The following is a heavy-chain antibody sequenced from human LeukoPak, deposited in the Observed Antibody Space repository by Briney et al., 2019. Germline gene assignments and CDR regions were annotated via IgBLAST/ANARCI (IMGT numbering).Heavy chain of an antibody. CDR3: AKDRGSGWP. D-gene: IGHD6-19*01. V-gene: IGHV3-23*01. Sequence: GSLRLSCVASGFTFSNYAMSWVRQAPGKGLDWVSGITNNGGTTYYGDSVKGWFTISRDNSKNTLYLQMNSLRADDTAVYYCAKDRGSGWPWGQGTLVTVSS. J-gene: IGHJ4*02. CDR1: GFTFSNYA. CDR2: ITNNGGTT.